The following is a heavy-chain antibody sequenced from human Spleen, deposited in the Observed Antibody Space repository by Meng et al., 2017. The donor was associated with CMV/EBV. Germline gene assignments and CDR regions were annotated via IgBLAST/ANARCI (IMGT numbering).Heavy chain of an antibody. CDR3: ARDNVDTAMVRLTYYYYYNGMDV. V-gene: IGHV3-30*14. Sequence: GGSLRLSCAASGFTFSGYAVHWIRQAPGKGLQWLTFISFDGTNKYYADSVKGRFTISRDNSKNTVYLQMNSLRAEDTAVYYCARDNVDTAMVRLTYYYYYNGMDVWGQGTTVTVSS. CDR1: GFTFSGYA. J-gene: IGHJ6*02. CDR2: ISFDGTNK. D-gene: IGHD5-18*01.